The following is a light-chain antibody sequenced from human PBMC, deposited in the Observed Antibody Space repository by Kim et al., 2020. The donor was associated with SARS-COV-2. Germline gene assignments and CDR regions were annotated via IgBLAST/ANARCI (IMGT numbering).Light chain of an antibody. Sequence: ASTGDRITITCRTSQGISRYLAWYQQRPGKAPKLLIYAASTLQSGVPSRFSGSGSGTDFTLTINCLQSEDFATYYCQQYYSYPVTFGQGTRLEIK. CDR3: QQYYSYPVT. CDR2: AAS. V-gene: IGKV1-8*01. CDR1: QGISRY. J-gene: IGKJ5*01.